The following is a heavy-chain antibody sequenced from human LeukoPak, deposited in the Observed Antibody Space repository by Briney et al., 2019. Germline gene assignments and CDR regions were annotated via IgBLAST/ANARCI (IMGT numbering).Heavy chain of an antibody. CDR1: GFTFSSYW. D-gene: IGHD3-10*02. CDR3: AELGITMIGGV. J-gene: IGHJ6*04. V-gene: IGHV3-7*01. Sequence: GGSLRLSCAASGFTFSSYWMSWVRQAPGKGLEWVANIKHDGSEKYYVDSVKGRFTISRDNAKDSLYLQMNSLRAEDTAVYYCAELGITMIGGVWGKGATVTISS. CDR2: IKHDGSEK.